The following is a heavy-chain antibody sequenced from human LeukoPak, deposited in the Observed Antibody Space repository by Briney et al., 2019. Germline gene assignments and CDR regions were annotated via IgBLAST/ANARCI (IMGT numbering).Heavy chain of an antibody. CDR1: GGSTSGYY. CDR3: ARGWDGIAVAGSFDY. J-gene: IGHJ4*02. CDR2: IYYSGST. Sequence: SETLSLTCTVSGGSTSGYYWSWIRQPPGKGLEWIGAIYYSGSTNYNPSLTSRVTISVDTSKNQFSLKLNSVTAADTAVYYCARGWDGIAVAGSFDYWGQGALVTVSS. D-gene: IGHD6-19*01. V-gene: IGHV4-59*01.